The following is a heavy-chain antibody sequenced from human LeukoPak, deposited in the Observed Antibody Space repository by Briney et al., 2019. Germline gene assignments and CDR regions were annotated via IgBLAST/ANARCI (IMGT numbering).Heavy chain of an antibody. CDR3: ARHGDGYTFD. D-gene: IGHD5-24*01. Sequence: PSETLSLTCTVSGGSISSYYWSWIRQPPGKGLEWIGYIYYSGSINYNPSLKSRVTISVDTSKNQFSLKLSSVTAADTAVYYCARHGDGYTFDWGQGTLVTVSS. V-gene: IGHV4-59*08. CDR2: IYYSGSI. J-gene: IGHJ4*02. CDR1: GGSISSYY.